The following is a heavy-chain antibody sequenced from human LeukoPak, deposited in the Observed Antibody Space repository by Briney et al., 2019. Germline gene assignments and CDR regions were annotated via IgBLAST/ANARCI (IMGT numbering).Heavy chain of an antibody. Sequence: PGGSLRLSCAASGFTFSSYGMHWVRQAPGKGLEWVAVISYDGSNKYYADSVKGRFTISRDNSKNTLYLQMNSLRAEDTAVYYCARELPYGDYVFDYWGQGTLVTVSS. D-gene: IGHD4-17*01. CDR3: ARELPYGDYVFDY. CDR1: GFTFSSYG. V-gene: IGHV3-30*03. J-gene: IGHJ4*02. CDR2: ISYDGSNK.